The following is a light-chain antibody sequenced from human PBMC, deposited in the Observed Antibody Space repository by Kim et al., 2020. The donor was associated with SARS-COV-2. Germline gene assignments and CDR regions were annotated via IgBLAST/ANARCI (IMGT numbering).Light chain of an antibody. CDR3: QVWDSGSDHTV. CDR2: YDS. J-gene: IGLJ1*01. CDR1: NIERKG. Sequence: ATKTAKVTCGGRNIERKGVHWYQQKQGQAAVLVILYDSARPSGFTERFSGSNGGNTAALTFSRVGAEDEADYYCQVWDSGSDHTVFGTGTKVTVL. V-gene: IGLV3-21*04.